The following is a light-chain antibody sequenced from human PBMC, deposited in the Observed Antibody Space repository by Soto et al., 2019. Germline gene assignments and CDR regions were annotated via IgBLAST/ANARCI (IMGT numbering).Light chain of an antibody. CDR3: CSYAGSITFVV. CDR1: SSDVGSYNL. Sequence: SALTQPASVSGSPGQSITISCTGTSSDVGSYNLVSWYLQHPGKAPKLMIYEVTKRPSGVSDRFSGSKSGNTASLTISGLQAEDEADYYCCSYAGSITFVVFGGGTKVTVL. CDR2: EVT. V-gene: IGLV2-23*02. J-gene: IGLJ2*01.